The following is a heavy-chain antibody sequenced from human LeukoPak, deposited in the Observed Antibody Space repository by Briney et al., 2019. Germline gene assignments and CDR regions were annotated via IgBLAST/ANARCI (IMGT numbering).Heavy chain of an antibody. D-gene: IGHD1-26*01. V-gene: IGHV3-7*01. J-gene: IGHJ4*02. CDR3: ARALPVGATGFDY. CDR2: IKQDGSEK. CDR1: GFTFSNSW. Sequence: GGSLRLFCAASGFTFSNSWMNWVRQAPGKGLEWVANIKQDGSEKYYVDSVKGRFTISRDNAKNSLYLQVNSLRAEDTAVYYCARALPVGATGFDYWGQGTLVTVSS.